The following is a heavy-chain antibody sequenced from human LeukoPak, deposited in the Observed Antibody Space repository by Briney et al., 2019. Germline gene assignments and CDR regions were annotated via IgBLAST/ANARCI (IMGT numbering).Heavy chain of an antibody. CDR2: ISYDGSNK. CDR1: GFTFSSYA. CDR3: AKDRDIIIQLWLHSSFDY. Sequence: PGGSLRLYCAASGFTFSSYAMHWVRQAPGKGLEWVAVISYDGSNKYYADSVKGRFTISRDNSKNTLYLQMNSLGAQDTAVYYCAKDRDIIIQLWLHSSFDYWGQGTLVTVSS. J-gene: IGHJ4*02. V-gene: IGHV3-30-3*01. D-gene: IGHD5-18*01.